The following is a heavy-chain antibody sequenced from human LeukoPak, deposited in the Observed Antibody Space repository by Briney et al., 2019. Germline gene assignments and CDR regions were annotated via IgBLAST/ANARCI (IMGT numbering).Heavy chain of an antibody. CDR1: EITFSDFC. J-gene: IGHJ4*02. CDR3: ASAHYADYD. D-gene: IGHD4-17*01. V-gene: IGHV3-7*01. Sequence: PGGSLRLSCSVSEITFSDFCMSWVRQAPGKGLEWVASIKKDGSEEYYVDSVRGRFTISRDNAQNSLYLQMNSLRDEDTAVYYCASAHYADYDWGQGTLVTVSS. CDR2: IKKDGSEE.